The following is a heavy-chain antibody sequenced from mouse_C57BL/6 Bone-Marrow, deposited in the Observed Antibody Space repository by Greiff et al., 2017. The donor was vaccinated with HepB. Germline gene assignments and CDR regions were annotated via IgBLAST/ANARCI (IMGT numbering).Heavy chain of an antibody. J-gene: IGHJ4*01. D-gene: IGHD1-1*01. V-gene: IGHV5-4*01. CDR3: ARDYYGSSYYAMDY. CDR1: GFTFSSYA. Sequence: EVQLVESGGGLVKPGGPLKLSCAASGFTFSSYAMSWVRQTPEKRLEWVATISDGGSYTYYPDNVKGRFTISRDNAKNNLYLQMSHLKSEDTAMYYCARDYYGSSYYAMDYWGQGTSVTVSS. CDR2: ISDGGSYT.